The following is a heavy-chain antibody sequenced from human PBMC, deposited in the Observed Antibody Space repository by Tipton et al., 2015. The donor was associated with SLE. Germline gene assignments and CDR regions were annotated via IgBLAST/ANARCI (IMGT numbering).Heavy chain of an antibody. Sequence: GSLRLSCAAPGFTFSSYSMNWVRQAPGKGLEWVSSISSSSSYIYYADSVKGRFTISRDNAKNSLYLQMNSLRAEDTAVYYCARDPHCSSTSCYPVHWFDPWGQGTLVTVSS. CDR3: ARDPHCSSTSCYPVHWFDP. V-gene: IGHV3-21*01. J-gene: IGHJ5*02. D-gene: IGHD2-2*01. CDR2: ISSSSSYI. CDR1: GFTFSSYS.